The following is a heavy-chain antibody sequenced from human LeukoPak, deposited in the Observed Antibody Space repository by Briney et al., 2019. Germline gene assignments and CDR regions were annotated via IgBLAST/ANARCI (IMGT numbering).Heavy chain of an antibody. CDR1: GFTFSDFY. Sequence: GGSLRLSCAASGFTFSDFYMSWIRQAPGKGLEWLSDISSSSTDTNYADSVKGRFTISRDNAKNSLFLQLNSLRAEDTAVYYGARKTYYYDSGSYSKSYYLDYWGQGTLVTVSS. J-gene: IGHJ4*02. D-gene: IGHD3-10*01. CDR2: ISSSSTDT. CDR3: ARKTYYYDSGSYSKSYYLDY. V-gene: IGHV3-11*06.